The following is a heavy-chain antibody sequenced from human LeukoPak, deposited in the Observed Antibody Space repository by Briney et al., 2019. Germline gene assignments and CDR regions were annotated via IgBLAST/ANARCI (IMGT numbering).Heavy chain of an antibody. V-gene: IGHV1-69*13. CDR3: ARVAAEVVGVPGAIGFGWLRRDYYYMDV. CDR1: GGTFSSYA. J-gene: IGHJ6*03. Sequence: SVKVSCKASGGTFSSYAISWVRQAPGQGLEWMGGIIPIFGTANYAQKFQGRVTITADESTSTVYMELSSLRSEDTAVYYCARVAAEVVGVPGAIGFGWLRRDYYYMDVWGKGTTVTVSS. D-gene: IGHD2-2*02. CDR2: IIPIFGTA.